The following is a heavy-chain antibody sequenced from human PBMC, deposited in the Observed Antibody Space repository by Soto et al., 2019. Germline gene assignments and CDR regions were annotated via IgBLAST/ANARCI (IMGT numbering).Heavy chain of an antibody. CDR3: ARDSCTPPRDYGMDV. D-gene: IGHD2-8*01. CDR1: GGSISRGGDY. J-gene: IGHJ6*02. CDR2: IYYSGSP. Sequence: SETLSLTCTVSGGSISRGGDYWSWIRQHPGKGLEWRGYIYYSGSPYYNPSLKSRVTISVDTSKNQFSLKLSSVTAADTAVYYCARDSCTPPRDYGMDVWGQGTPVTVSS. V-gene: IGHV4-31*03.